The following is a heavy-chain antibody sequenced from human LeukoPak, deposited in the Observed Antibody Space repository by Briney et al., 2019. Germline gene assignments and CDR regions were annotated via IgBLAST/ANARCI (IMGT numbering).Heavy chain of an antibody. D-gene: IGHD6-19*01. Sequence: GASVKVSCKASGYTFTGYYMHWVRQAPGQGLEWMGWINPNSGGTNYAQKFQGRVTMTRDTSISTAYMELSRLRSDDTAVYYCALTAVAGWGYYFDYWGQGTLVTVSS. CDR1: GYTFTGYY. CDR2: INPNSGGT. CDR3: ALTAVAGWGYYFDY. V-gene: IGHV1-2*02. J-gene: IGHJ4*02.